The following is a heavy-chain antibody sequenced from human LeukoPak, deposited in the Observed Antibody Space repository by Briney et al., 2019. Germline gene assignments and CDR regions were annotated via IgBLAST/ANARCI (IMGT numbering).Heavy chain of an antibody. V-gene: IGHV3-74*01. J-gene: IGHJ3*02. D-gene: IGHD4-17*01. CDR2: INSDGSST. CDR1: GFTFSSYW. Sequence: TGGSLRLSCAASGFTFSSYWMHWVRQAPGKGLVWVSRINSDGSSTSYADSVKGRFTISRDNSENTLYLQMNSLRAEDTAVYYCAKRDRTVTHAFDIWGQGTMVTVSS. CDR3: AKRDRTVTHAFDI.